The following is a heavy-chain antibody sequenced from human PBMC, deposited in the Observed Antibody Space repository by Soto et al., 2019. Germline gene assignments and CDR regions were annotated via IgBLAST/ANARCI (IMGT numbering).Heavy chain of an antibody. V-gene: IGHV4-39*07. CDR2: VYYRGRS. CDR1: GGSVTNSSYY. CDR3: TREPYCSSTSCSSPDKGFDY. Sequence: KASETLSLTCTVSGGSVTNSSYYWGWIRQSPGKGLEWIGSVYYRGRSYSKSSVKSRVTIPVDTSKNQFSLKLSSVTAADTAVYYCTREPYCSSTSCSSPDKGFDYWGQGTLDIVSS. D-gene: IGHD2-2*01. J-gene: IGHJ4*02.